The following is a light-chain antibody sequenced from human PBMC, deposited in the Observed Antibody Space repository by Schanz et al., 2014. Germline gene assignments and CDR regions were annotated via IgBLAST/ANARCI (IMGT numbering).Light chain of an antibody. Sequence: QSALTQPASVSGSPGQSITISCTGTSSDVGTYNYVSWYQQHPGKAPKVMIYDVRKRPSGVPDRFSGSKSGNTASLTISGLQAEDEADYYCSSYAGSNNLRVVFGGGTKLTVL. CDR1: SSDVGTYNY. CDR3: SSYAGSNNLRVV. CDR2: DVR. J-gene: IGLJ2*01. V-gene: IGLV2-8*01.